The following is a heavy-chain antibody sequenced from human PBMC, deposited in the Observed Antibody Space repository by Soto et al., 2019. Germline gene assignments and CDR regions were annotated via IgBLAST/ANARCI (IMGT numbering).Heavy chain of an antibody. CDR3: ALGLKSGWYFY. CDR1: GYTFPGYD. J-gene: IGHJ4*02. D-gene: IGHD6-19*01. CDR2: MNPNSGNT. Sequence: GASGKVSCKASGYTFPGYDINWWQQATGQGLEWMGWMNPNSGNTGYAQKFQGRVTMTRNTSISTAYMELSSLRSEDTAVYYCALGLKSGWYFYWGQGTLVTVSS. V-gene: IGHV1-8*01.